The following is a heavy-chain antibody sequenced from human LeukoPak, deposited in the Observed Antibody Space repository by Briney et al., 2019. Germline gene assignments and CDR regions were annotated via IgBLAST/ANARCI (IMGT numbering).Heavy chain of an antibody. CDR3: ETYCSGGSCYSHDAFDI. CDR2: IYYSGST. J-gene: IGHJ3*02. D-gene: IGHD2-15*01. CDR1: GGSISSGGYY. Sequence: PSQTLSLTCTVSGGSISSGGYYWSWIRQHPGKGLEWIGYIYYSGSTYYNPSLKSRVTISVDTSKNQFSLKLSSVTAADTAVCYCETYCSGGSCYSHDAFDIWGQGTMVTVSS. V-gene: IGHV4-31*03.